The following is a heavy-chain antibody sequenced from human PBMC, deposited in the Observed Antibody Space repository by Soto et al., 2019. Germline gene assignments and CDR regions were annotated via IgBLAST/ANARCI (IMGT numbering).Heavy chain of an antibody. CDR1: GFTFGDYA. D-gene: IGHD6-6*01. Sequence: PGGSLRLSCTASGFTFGDYAMSWVRQAPGKGLEWVGFIRSKAYGGTTKYAASVKGRFTISRDDSKSIAYLQMNSLKTEDTAVYYCTSASIAARPSDYYYYGMDVWGQGTTVTVSS. CDR2: IRSKAYGGTT. CDR3: TSASIAARPSDYYYYGMDV. J-gene: IGHJ6*02. V-gene: IGHV3-49*04.